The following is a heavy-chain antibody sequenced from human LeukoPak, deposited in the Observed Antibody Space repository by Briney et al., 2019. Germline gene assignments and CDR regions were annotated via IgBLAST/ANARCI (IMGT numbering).Heavy chain of an antibody. D-gene: IGHD5-18*01. V-gene: IGHV3-9*01. CDR3: AKVKPMVTWSVDAFDI. J-gene: IGHJ3*02. Sequence: AGGSLRLSCAASGFTFDDYAMHWVRQAPGKGLEWVSGISWNSGSIGYADSVKGRFTISRDNAKNSLYLQMNSLRAEDTALYYCAKVKPMVTWSVDAFDIWGQGTMVTVSS. CDR1: GFTFDDYA. CDR2: ISWNSGSI.